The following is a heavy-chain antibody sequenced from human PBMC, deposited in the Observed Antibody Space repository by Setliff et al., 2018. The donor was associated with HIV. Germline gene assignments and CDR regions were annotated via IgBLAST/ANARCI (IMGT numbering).Heavy chain of an antibody. V-gene: IGHV2-70*17. CDR2: IDWDDDK. Sequence: SGPTLVNPTQTLTLTCTFSGFSLTTSGMCISWVRQSPGKAPEWLGRIDWDDDKFYSTSLKTSLTISKDTSKNQVGLTMTNMDPVDTATYYCARTYKNDSSDYRFDFWGPGTPVTVSS. J-gene: IGHJ4*02. CDR1: GFSLTTSGMC. D-gene: IGHD3-22*01. CDR3: ARTYKNDSSDYRFDF.